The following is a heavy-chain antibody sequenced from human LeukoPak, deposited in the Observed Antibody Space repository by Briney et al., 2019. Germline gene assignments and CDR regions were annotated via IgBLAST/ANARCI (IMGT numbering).Heavy chain of an antibody. CDR1: GGSISSSSYY. CDR3: ARSEPNIVLMVYAIQAAFDY. CDR2: IYYSGST. J-gene: IGHJ4*02. V-gene: IGHV4-39*01. Sequence: SETLSLTCTVSGGSISSSSYYWVWIRQPPGEGLGWIGSIYYSGSTYYNPSLKSRVTISVDTSKNQFSLKLSSVTAADTAVYYCARSEPNIVLMVYAIQAAFDYWGQGTLVTVSS. D-gene: IGHD2-8*01.